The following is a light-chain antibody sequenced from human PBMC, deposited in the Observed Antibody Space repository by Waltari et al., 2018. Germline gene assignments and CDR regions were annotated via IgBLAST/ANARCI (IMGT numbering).Light chain of an antibody. V-gene: IGLV2-23*02. Sequence: QSALTQPASVSGSPGPSIPISCTGTSSDVGNYKRVSWYQQHPGKAPNLMIYAFSKRPSGVSDRFSGSKSGDMASLTISGLQPEDEAEYFCSSYAGSSKGVFGGGTKVTVL. J-gene: IGLJ2*01. CDR1: SSDVGNYKR. CDR3: SSYAGSSKGV. CDR2: AFS.